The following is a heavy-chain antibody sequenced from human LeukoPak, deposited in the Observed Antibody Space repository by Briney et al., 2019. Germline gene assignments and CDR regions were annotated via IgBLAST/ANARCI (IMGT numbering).Heavy chain of an antibody. J-gene: IGHJ3*02. D-gene: IGHD3-10*01. CDR3: ARDNYYGSGSLDI. CDR1: GFTFSAYA. CDR2: IGSDNKP. Sequence: GGSLRLSCEASGFTFSAYAMTWVRQAPGKGLEWVSSIGSDNKPHYSESVKGRFVISRDNSKNTLFLQLHNLRVEDTALYYCARDNYYGSGSLDIWGQGTMVTVSS. V-gene: IGHV3-23*01.